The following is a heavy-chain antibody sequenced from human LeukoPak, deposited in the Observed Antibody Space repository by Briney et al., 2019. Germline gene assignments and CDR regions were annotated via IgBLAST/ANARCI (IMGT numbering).Heavy chain of an antibody. CDR3: AKDGVYYDILTGYYSLPFDY. CDR1: GFTFSSYA. D-gene: IGHD3-9*01. V-gene: IGHV3-23*01. J-gene: IGHJ4*02. CDR2: ISGSGGST. Sequence: PGGSLRLSCAASGFTFSSYAMSRVRQAPGKGLGWVSAISGSGGSTYYADSVKGRFTISRDNSKNTLYLQMNSLRAEDTAVYYCAKDGVYYDILTGYYSLPFDYWGQGTLVTVSS.